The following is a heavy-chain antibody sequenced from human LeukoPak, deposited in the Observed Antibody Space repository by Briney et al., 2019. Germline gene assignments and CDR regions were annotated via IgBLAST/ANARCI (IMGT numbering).Heavy chain of an antibody. V-gene: IGHV3-23*01. CDR1: GFTFNLYG. Sequence: GGSLRLSCAASGFTFNLYGMNWVRQAPGKGLEWVSSISGSGGNIYYADFVKGRFTISRDNSENTLYLQMNSLRSDDTAVYYCARHYLGSGSEDYWGQGTLVNVSS. CDR3: ARHYLGSGSEDY. J-gene: IGHJ4*02. CDR2: ISGSGGNI. D-gene: IGHD3-10*01.